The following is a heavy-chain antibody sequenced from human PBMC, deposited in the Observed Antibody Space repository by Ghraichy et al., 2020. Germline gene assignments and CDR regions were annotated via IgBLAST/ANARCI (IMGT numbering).Heavy chain of an antibody. J-gene: IGHJ6*02. CDR2: IKQDGSEK. Sequence: GGSLTLSCAASGFTFSSYWMSWVRQAPGKGLEWVANIKQDGSEKYYVDSVKGRFTISRDNAKNSLYLQMNSLRAEDTAVYYCARDGLGSERYFDWLLPSAYYYYGMDVWGQGTTVTVSS. V-gene: IGHV3-7*01. CDR1: GFTFSSYW. D-gene: IGHD3-9*01. CDR3: ARDGLGSERYFDWLLPSAYYYYGMDV.